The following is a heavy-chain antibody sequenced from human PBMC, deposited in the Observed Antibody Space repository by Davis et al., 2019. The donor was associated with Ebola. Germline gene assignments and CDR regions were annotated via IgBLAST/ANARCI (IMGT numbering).Heavy chain of an antibody. J-gene: IGHJ5*02. V-gene: IGHV1-69*06. Sequence: SVKVSCKASGYTFTSYGISWVRQAPGQGLEWMGGIIPIFGTANYAQKFQGRVTITADKSTSTAYMELSSLRSEDTAVYYCARVRVYSSSSYWFDPWGQGTLVTVSS. D-gene: IGHD6-6*01. CDR2: IIPIFGTA. CDR3: ARVRVYSSSSYWFDP. CDR1: GYTFTSYG.